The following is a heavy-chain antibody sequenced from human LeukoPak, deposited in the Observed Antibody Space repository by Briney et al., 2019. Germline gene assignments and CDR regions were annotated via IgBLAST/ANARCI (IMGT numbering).Heavy chain of an antibody. D-gene: IGHD3-22*01. CDR1: GFTFSSYG. Sequence: PGGSLRLSCAASGFTFSSYGMHWVRQAPGKGLEWVAVIWYDGSNKYYADSVKGRFTISRDNSKNTLYLQMNSLRAEDTAVYYCAKSRHYDSSGYVDYWGQGTLVTVPS. V-gene: IGHV3-33*06. CDR3: AKSRHYDSSGYVDY. CDR2: IWYDGSNK. J-gene: IGHJ4*02.